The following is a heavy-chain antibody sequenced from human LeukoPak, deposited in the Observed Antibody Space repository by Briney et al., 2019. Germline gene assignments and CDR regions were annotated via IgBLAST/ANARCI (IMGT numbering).Heavy chain of an antibody. CDR2: IYYSGST. D-gene: IGHD6-19*01. Sequence: SETLSLTCTVSGGSISSYYWSWIRQPPGKGLEWIGYIYYSGSTNYNPSLKSRVTISVDTSKDQFSLKLSSVTAADTAVYYCARLEQWLSTYYFDYWGQGTLVTVSS. CDR3: ARLEQWLSTYYFDY. J-gene: IGHJ4*02. CDR1: GGSISSYY. V-gene: IGHV4-59*08.